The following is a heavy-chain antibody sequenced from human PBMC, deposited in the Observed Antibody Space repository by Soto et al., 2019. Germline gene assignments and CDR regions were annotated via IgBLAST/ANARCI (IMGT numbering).Heavy chain of an antibody. CDR2: ISAYNGNT. CDR3: ARVRDIVVVPAVYGPGYWYFDL. J-gene: IGHJ2*01. Sequence: SVKVSCKSSGYTFTSYGISWVRQAPGQGLEWMGWISAYNGNTNYAQKLQGRVTMTTDTSTSTAYMELRSLRSDDTAVYYCARVRDIVVVPAVYGPGYWYFDLWGRGTLVTVSS. V-gene: IGHV1-18*04. CDR1: GYTFTSYG. D-gene: IGHD2-2*01.